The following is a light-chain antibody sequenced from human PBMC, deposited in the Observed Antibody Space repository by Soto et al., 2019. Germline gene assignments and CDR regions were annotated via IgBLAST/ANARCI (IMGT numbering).Light chain of an antibody. CDR1: QSVSSSY. J-gene: IGKJ2*01. CDR2: GAY. V-gene: IGKV3-20*01. CDR3: QQYGSSPPYT. Sequence: EIVLTQSPGTLSLSPGERATLSCRASQSVSSSYLAWYQQKPGQAPRLLIYGAYSRATVIPDRFSGSGSGTDFTLTISRLEPEDCAVYYCQQYGSSPPYTFGQGTKLEIK.